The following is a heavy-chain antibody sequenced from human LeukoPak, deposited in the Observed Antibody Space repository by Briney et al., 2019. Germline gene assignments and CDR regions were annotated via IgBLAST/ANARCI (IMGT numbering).Heavy chain of an antibody. CDR1: GGSISSHY. J-gene: IGHJ6*03. CDR3: ARWFTNYYYYYMYV. CDR2: IYYSGST. D-gene: IGHD2-2*01. Sequence: PLETLSLTCTVTGGSISSHYWSWIRQPPGKGLEWIGHIYYSGSTNYNPSLKSRVTISVDTSKNQFSLKLSSVTAADTAVYYCARWFTNYYYYYMYVWGKGTTVTVSS. V-gene: IGHV4-59*11.